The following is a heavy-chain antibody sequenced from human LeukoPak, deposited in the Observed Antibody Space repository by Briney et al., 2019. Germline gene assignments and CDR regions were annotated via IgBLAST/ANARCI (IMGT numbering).Heavy chain of an antibody. V-gene: IGHV3-23*01. CDR1: GSTFSSYA. J-gene: IGHJ3*02. CDR3: AKAGSGSGSYAFDI. D-gene: IGHD3-10*01. CDR2: ISGSGGST. Sequence: GGSLRLSCAASGSTFSSYAMSCVRQAPGKGLEWVSAISGSGGSTYYADSVKGRFTISRDNSKNTLYLQMNSLRAEDTAVYYCAKAGSGSGSYAFDIWGQGPMVTVSS.